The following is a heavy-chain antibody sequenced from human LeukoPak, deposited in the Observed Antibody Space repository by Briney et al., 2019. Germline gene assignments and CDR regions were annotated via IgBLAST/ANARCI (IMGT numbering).Heavy chain of an antibody. V-gene: IGHV6-1*01. CDR3: AKDYVNIVAKNYYYYYGMDV. CDR1: GDSVSSNSAA. J-gene: IGHJ6*02. CDR2: TYYRSKWYN. D-gene: IGHD5-12*01. Sequence: SQTLSLTCAISGDSVSSNSAAWNWIRQSPSGGLEWLGRTYYRSKWYNDYAVSVKSRITINPDTSKNQFSLQLNSVTPEDTAVYYCAKDYVNIVAKNYYYYYGMDVWGQGTTVTVSS.